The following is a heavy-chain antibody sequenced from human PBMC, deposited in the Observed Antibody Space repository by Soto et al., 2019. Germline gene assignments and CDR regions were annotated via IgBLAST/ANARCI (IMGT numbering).Heavy chain of an antibody. CDR2: INHSGST. CDR1: GGSFSGYY. V-gene: IGHV4-34*01. J-gene: IGHJ5*02. D-gene: IGHD1-26*01. Sequence: PSETLSLTCAVYGGSFSGYYWSWIRQPPGKGLEWIGEINHSGSTNYNPSLKSRVTISVDTSKNQFSLKLSSVTAADTAVYYCARDGTKNLRDRFEPWGRGILVTVSS. CDR3: ARDGTKNLRDRFEP.